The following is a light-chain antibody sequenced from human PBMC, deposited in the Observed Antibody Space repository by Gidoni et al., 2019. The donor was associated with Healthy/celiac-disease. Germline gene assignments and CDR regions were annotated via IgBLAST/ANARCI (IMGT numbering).Light chain of an antibody. CDR2: RNN. V-gene: IGLV1-47*01. J-gene: IGLJ2*01. CDR3: AAWDDSLSANVV. Sequence: QSVLTQPPSVSGTPGQRVTISCSGSSSNIGSNYVYWYQQLPGTAPKLLIYRNNQRPSGVPDRFSGSKSGTSASLAISGLRSEDEADYYCAAWDDSLSANVVFGGGTKLTVL. CDR1: SSNIGSNY.